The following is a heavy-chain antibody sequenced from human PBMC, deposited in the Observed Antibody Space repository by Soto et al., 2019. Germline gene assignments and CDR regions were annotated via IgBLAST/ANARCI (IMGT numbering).Heavy chain of an antibody. CDR1: GGSISSSDYY. D-gene: IGHD2-21*01. CDR2: FYYGGNN. V-gene: IGHV4-39*01. CDR3: ARHGRGTDVVKYFYYGLDV. J-gene: IGHJ6*02. Sequence: QLQLQESGPGLVRPSETLSLTCTVSGGSISSSDYYWGWIRQAPGKGLEWIGSFYYGGNNNYNPFLRSRVTISVDTSKTQFSLRLTSVTAADTAVYYCARHGRGTDVVKYFYYGLDVWGRGTTVTVSS.